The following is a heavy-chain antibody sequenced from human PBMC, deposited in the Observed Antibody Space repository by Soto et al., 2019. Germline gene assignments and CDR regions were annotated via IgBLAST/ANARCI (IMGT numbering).Heavy chain of an antibody. D-gene: IGHD6-19*01. CDR2: ISGSGGST. J-gene: IGHJ6*02. Sequence: PGGSLRLSCAASGFTFSSYAMSWVRQAPGKGLEWVSAISGSGGSTYYGDSAKGRFTMSRDNSKNMLYLQMNSLRAEDTALYYCAKAVTGTGYYYYAMDVWGQGTTVTVSS. CDR1: GFTFSSYA. V-gene: IGHV3-23*01. CDR3: AKAVTGTGYYYYAMDV.